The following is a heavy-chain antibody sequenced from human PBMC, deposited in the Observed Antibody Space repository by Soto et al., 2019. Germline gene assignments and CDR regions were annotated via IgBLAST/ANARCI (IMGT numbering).Heavy chain of an antibody. CDR1: GYTFTSYG. Sequence: ASVKVSCKASGYTFTSYGISWVRQAPGQGLEWMGWISVYNGNTNYAQKLQGRVTMTTDTSTSTAYMELRSLRSEDTAVYYCARDADDYVWGSYRYCWGQGTLVTVSS. V-gene: IGHV1-18*01. CDR3: ARDADDYVWGSYRYC. D-gene: IGHD3-16*02. J-gene: IGHJ4*02. CDR2: ISVYNGNT.